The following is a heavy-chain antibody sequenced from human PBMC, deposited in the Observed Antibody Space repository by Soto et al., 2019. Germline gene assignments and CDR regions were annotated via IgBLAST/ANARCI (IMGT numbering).Heavy chain of an antibody. CDR1: GFTFTSSA. J-gene: IGHJ6*02. V-gene: IGHV1-58*01. CDR3: AADRIAVAGQAYYYGMDV. Sequence: GASVKVSCKASGFTFTSSAVQWVRQARGQRLEWIGWIVVGSGNTNYAQKFQERVTITRDMSTSTAYMELSSLRAEDTAVYYCAADRIAVAGQAYYYGMDVWGQGTTVTVSS. D-gene: IGHD6-19*01. CDR2: IVVGSGNT.